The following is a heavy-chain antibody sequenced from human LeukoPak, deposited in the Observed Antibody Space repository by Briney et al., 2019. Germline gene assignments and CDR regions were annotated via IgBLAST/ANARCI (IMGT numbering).Heavy chain of an antibody. V-gene: IGHV1-18*01. CDR2: ISPYNGNT. CDR3: ARGDGGGVY. J-gene: IGHJ4*02. D-gene: IGHD3-16*01. CDR1: GYTFTNYG. Sequence: ASVKVSCKASGYTFTNYGIGWVRQVPGQGLEWMGWISPYNGNTDYAQKLQGRVTMTTDTSTTTAYMELRSLRSDDTAVYYCARGDGGGVYWGQGTLVTVSS.